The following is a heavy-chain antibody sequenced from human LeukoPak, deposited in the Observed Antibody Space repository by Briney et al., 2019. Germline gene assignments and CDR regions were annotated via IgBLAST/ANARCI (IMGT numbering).Heavy chain of an antibody. CDR2: ISGSGGST. D-gene: IGHD2-21*01. Sequence: TGGSLRLSCAASGFTFSSYAMSWVRQAPGKGLEWVSAISGSGGSTYYADSVKGRFTISRDNSKNTLYLQMNSLRAEDTAVYYCARARHCNSDGCIHDYWGPGTQVTVSS. J-gene: IGHJ4*02. CDR3: ARARHCNSDGCIHDY. V-gene: IGHV3-23*01. CDR1: GFTFSSYA.